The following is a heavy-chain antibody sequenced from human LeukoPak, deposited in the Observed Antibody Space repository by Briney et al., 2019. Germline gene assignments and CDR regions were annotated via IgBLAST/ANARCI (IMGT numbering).Heavy chain of an antibody. CDR1: GYTFTSYY. J-gene: IGHJ6*02. D-gene: IGHD2-2*01. Sequence: GASVKVSCKASGYTFTSYYMHWVRQAPGQGLGWMGIINPSGGSTSYAQKFQGRVTMTRDTSTSTVYMELSSLRSEDTAVYYCARGAGVVPALYYYYYGMDVWGQGTTVTVSS. V-gene: IGHV1-46*01. CDR3: ARGAGVVPALYYYYYGMDV. CDR2: INPSGGST.